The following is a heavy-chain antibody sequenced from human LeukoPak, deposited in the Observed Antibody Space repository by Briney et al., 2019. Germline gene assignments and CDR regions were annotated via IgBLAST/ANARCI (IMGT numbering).Heavy chain of an antibody. CDR2: ICGDGGST. V-gene: IGHV3-43*02. CDR3: AKDMAGATWDGFDY. D-gene: IGHD1-26*01. J-gene: IGHJ4*02. Sequence: GGSLRLSCAASGFTFDDYAMHWGRQAPGESLEWVLRICGDGGSTYYADSVKGRFTISRDNSKNSLYLQMNSLRTEDTALYYCAKDMAGATWDGFDYWGQGTLVTVSS. CDR1: GFTFDDYA.